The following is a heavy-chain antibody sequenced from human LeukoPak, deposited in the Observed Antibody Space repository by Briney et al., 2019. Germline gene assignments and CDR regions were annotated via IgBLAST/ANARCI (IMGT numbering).Heavy chain of an antibody. J-gene: IGHJ5*02. D-gene: IGHD5-18*01. CDR1: GYTCTSYD. Sequence: ASVKVSCKASGYTCTSYDINWVRQATGQGLEWMGWMNPNSGNTGYAQKFQGRVTLTMNTSISTAYMELSSLRSEDTAVYCCAATRQGTWIQLWWFDPWGQGTPVTVSS. CDR3: AATRQGTWIQLWWFDP. V-gene: IGHV1-8*01. CDR2: MNPNSGNT.